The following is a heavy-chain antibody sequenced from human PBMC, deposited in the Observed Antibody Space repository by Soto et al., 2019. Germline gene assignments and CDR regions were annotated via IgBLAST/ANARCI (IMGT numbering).Heavy chain of an antibody. J-gene: IGHJ4*02. V-gene: IGHV3-33*01. Sequence: QVQLVESGGGVVQPGKSLTLSCAASGFTFSSYGMHWVHQAPGKGLEWVAVIWYDGSNKYYADSVKGRFTISRDNSQNTRSLQMNSPRVEDTAVYYCARDRYSSGWYDLDYWGQGALVTVSS. CDR1: GFTFSSYG. CDR2: IWYDGSNK. CDR3: ARDRYSSGWYDLDY. D-gene: IGHD6-19*01.